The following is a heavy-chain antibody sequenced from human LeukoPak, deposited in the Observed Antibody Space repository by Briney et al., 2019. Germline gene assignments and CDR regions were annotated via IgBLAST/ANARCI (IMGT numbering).Heavy chain of an antibody. CDR3: ARQAADYDILTGYYIEYYFDY. D-gene: IGHD3-9*01. CDR1: GYSISSGYY. J-gene: IGHJ4*02. V-gene: IGHV4-38-2*02. CDR2: VYHSGST. Sequence: PSETLSLTCTVSGYSISSGYYWGWIRQPPGKGLEWIGSVYHSGSTYHNPSLKSRVTISVDTSKNQFSLKLSSVTAADTAVYYCARQAADYDILTGYYIEYYFDYWGQGTLVTVSS.